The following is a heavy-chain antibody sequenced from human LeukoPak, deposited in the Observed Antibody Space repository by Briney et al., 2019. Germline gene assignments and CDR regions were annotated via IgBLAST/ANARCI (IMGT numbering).Heavy chain of an antibody. CDR2: INPNSGGT. D-gene: IGHD6-13*01. Sequence: ASVKVSCKASGYTFTGYYMHWVRQAPGQGLEWIGWINPNSGGTNYAQKFQGRVTMTRDTSISTAYMELSRLRSDDTAVYYCAREEYSSSLYGHWGQGTLVTVSS. CDR3: AREEYSSSLYGH. CDR1: GYTFTGYY. V-gene: IGHV1-2*02. J-gene: IGHJ4*02.